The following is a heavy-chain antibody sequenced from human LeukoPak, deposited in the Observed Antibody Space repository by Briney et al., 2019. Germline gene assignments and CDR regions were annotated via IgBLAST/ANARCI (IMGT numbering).Heavy chain of an antibody. J-gene: IGHJ4*02. CDR2: INHSGST. CDR1: GGSFSGYY. CDR3: ARATYYYGSSGYYLDY. V-gene: IGHV4-34*01. D-gene: IGHD3-22*01. Sequence: PSETLSLTCAVYGGSFSGYYWSWIRQPPGKGLEWIGEINHSGSTNYNPSLKSRVTISVDTSKNQFSLKLSSVTAADTAVYYCARATYYYGSSGYYLDYWGQGTLVTVSS.